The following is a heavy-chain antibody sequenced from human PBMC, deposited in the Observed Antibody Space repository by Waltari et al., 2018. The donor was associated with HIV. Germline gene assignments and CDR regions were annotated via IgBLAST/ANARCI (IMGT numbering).Heavy chain of an antibody. CDR2: IKPRSGGT. V-gene: IGHV1-2*02. CDR1: GYTVTVKF. J-gene: IGHJ2*01. CDR3: AREEMKYFDL. Sequence: QVQLVQSGAELKKPGAPVKVSCKASGYTVTVKFIHWVRQAPGQGLEWMGWIKPRSGGTKFAQKFQGGVSMTMDTSISTVYMELNRLTYEDTAIYYCAREEMKYFDLWGRGTLVTVS.